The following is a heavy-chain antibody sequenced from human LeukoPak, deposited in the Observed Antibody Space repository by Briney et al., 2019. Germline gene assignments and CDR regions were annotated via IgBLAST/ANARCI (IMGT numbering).Heavy chain of an antibody. V-gene: IGHV3-30-3*01. CDR3: AKDRDYGDDGGHCFDY. D-gene: IGHD4-17*01. CDR1: GFTFSTNA. Sequence: GGSLRLSCAASGFTFSTNAMHWVRQAPGKGLEWVAVTSYDEGHKYYADSVRGRFTISRDTANNTLYLQMDSLRAEDTAFYYCAKDRDYGDDGGHCFDYWGQGTLVTVSS. J-gene: IGHJ4*02. CDR2: TSYDEGHK.